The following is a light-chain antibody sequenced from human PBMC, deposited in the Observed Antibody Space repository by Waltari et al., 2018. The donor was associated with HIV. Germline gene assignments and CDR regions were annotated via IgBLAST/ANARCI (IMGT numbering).Light chain of an antibody. Sequence: QSALTQPRSVSGSPGQSVTISCTGTSSDVGGYSYVSWYQQHPAKAPKVLIYDVTKRPSGAPDRFSGSKSGSTASLTISGLQAEDEADYYCCSYAGSYKYILGSGTKVTVL. CDR1: SSDVGGYSY. V-gene: IGLV2-11*01. CDR2: DVT. J-gene: IGLJ1*01. CDR3: CSYAGSYKYI.